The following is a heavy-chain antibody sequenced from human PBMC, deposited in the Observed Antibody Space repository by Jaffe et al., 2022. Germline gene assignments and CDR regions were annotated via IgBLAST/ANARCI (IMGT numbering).Heavy chain of an antibody. Sequence: QVQLQQWGAGLLKPSETLSLTCAVYGGSFSGYYWSWIRQPPGKGLEWIGEINHSGSTNYNPSLKSRVTISVDTSKNQFSLKLSSVTAADTAVYYCASTLFTIFRSTAPLWYYWGQGTLVTVSS. CDR3: ASTLFTIFRSTAPLWYY. CDR2: INHSGST. CDR1: GGSFSGYY. D-gene: IGHD3-3*01. V-gene: IGHV4-34*01. J-gene: IGHJ4*02.